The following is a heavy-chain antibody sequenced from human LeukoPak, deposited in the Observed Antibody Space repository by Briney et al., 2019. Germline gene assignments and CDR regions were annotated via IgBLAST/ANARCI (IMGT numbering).Heavy chain of an antibody. CDR2: IYHSGST. J-gene: IGHJ5*02. V-gene: IGHV4-30-2*01. CDR1: GGSISSGGYS. Sequence: SQTLSLTCAVSGGSISSGGYSWSWIRQPPGKGLEWIGYIYHSGSTYYNPSLKSRVTISVDRSKNQFSMKLSSVTAADTAVYYCASAFGGVIVAWGQGTLVTVSS. D-gene: IGHD3-16*02. CDR3: ASAFGGVIVA.